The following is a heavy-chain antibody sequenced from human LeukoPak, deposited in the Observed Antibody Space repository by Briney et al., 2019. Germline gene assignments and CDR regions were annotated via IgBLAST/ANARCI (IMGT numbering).Heavy chain of an antibody. D-gene: IGHD6-6*01. V-gene: IGHV4-34*01. CDR1: GGSFSGYY. Sequence: PSETLSLTCAVYGGSFSGYYWSWIRQPPGKGLEWIGEINHSGSTNYNPSLKSRVTISVDTSKNQFSLKLNSVTAADTAVYYCARHARRYSSSSRGNWFDPWGQGTLVTVSS. CDR3: ARHARRYSSSSRGNWFDP. CDR2: INHSGST. J-gene: IGHJ5*02.